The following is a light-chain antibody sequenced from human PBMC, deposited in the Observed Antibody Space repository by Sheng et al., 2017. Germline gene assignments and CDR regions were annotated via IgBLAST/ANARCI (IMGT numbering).Light chain of an antibody. CDR3: CSSARGITV. CDR1: SSDVGSYNL. V-gene: IGLV2-23*03. Sequence: QSALTQPASVSGSPGQSITISCTGTSSDVGSYNLVSWYQQHPGEVPKLIIYEGYKRPSGVSFRFSGSKSGNTASLTISGLQADDDADYYCCSSARGITVFGTGTKVTVL. J-gene: IGLJ1*01. CDR2: EGY.